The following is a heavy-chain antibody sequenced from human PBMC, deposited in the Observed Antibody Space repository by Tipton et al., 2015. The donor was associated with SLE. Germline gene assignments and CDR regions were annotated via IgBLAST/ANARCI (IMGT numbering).Heavy chain of an antibody. CDR3: ARGSYDLSPTGVSPNPRYFDY. CDR2: INHSGST. Sequence: TLSLTCAVYDGSLSGYYWRWTRQSPGKGLEWIGEINHSGSTKYSSSLRSRVTISVDTFKNQFSLKLRSVTASDVAVYYCARGSYDLSPTGVSPNPRYFDYWGQGTLVTVS. V-gene: IGHV4-34*01. D-gene: IGHD3-3*01. CDR1: DGSLSGYY. J-gene: IGHJ4*02.